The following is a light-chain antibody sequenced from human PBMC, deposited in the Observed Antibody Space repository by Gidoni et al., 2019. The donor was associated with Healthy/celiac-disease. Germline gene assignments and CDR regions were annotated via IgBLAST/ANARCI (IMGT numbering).Light chain of an antibody. CDR2: GAS. J-gene: IGKJ5*01. CDR1: QSVSSSY. Sequence: EIVLTQSPGTLSLSPGERATLSGRASQSVSSSYLSCYQQKPGQAPRLLIYGASSRATGIPDRFSGSGSGTDFTLTISRLEPEDFAVYYCQQYGSSPPITFGQGTRLEIK. CDR3: QQYGSSPPIT. V-gene: IGKV3-20*01.